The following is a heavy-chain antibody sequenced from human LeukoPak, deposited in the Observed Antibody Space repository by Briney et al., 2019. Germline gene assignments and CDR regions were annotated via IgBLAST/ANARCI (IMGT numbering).Heavy chain of an antibody. CDR2: ISSSSSYI. V-gene: IGHV3-21*01. D-gene: IGHD3-10*01. CDR3: ARGRSGSLYNWFDP. J-gene: IGHJ5*02. Sequence: GSLRLSCAASGFTFSSYSMNWVRQAPGKGLEWVSSISSSSSYIYYADSVKGRFTISRDNAKNSLYLQMNSLRAEDTAVYYCARGRSGSLYNWFDPWGQGTLVTVSS. CDR1: GFTFSSYS.